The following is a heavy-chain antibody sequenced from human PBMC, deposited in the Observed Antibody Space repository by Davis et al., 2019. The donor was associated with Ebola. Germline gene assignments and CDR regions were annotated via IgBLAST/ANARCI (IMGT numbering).Heavy chain of an antibody. D-gene: IGHD6-19*01. Sequence: SETLSLTCTVSGDSISSGHYYWSWIRQPPGKGLEWIGNIYYSGSTYYRSSLKSRVTISVDTSKNQFSLKLSSVTTADTAVYYCARTSGQWLTFVDIDYWGQGTRVTVSS. CDR3: ARTSGQWLTFVDIDY. J-gene: IGHJ4*02. CDR2: IYYSGST. CDR1: GDSISSGHYY. V-gene: IGHV4-30-4*02.